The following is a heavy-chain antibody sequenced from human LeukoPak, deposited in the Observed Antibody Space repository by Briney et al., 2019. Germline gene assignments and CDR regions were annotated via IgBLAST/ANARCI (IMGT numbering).Heavy chain of an antibody. CDR3: TRGYIS. V-gene: IGHV3-74*01. CDR1: GFTFSTSW. J-gene: IGHJ4*02. Sequence: GGSLTLSCAASGFTFSTSWMHWVRQVPGKGLMWVSHINPDGSNTAYADSVEGRFTVSRDNANNTLSLQMNSLRAEDTAVYYCTRGYISGGQGILVTVSS. D-gene: IGHD3-16*02. CDR2: INPDGSNT.